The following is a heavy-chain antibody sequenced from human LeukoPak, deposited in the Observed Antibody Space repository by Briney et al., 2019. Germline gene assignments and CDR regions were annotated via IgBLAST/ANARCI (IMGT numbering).Heavy chain of an antibody. J-gene: IGHJ6*02. D-gene: IGHD3-22*01. V-gene: IGHV3-48*01. CDR2: ISSSSSTI. CDR1: GFTFSSYS. Sequence: GGSLRLSCAASGFTFSSYSMNWVRQAPGKGLEWVSYISSSSSTIYYADSVKGRFTISRDNAKNSLYLQMNSLRAEDTAVYYCARDSSGYPNDGMDAWGQGTTVTVSS. CDR3: ARDSSGYPNDGMDA.